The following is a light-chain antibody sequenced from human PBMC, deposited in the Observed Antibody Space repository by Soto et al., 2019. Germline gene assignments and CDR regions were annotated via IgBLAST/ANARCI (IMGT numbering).Light chain of an antibody. J-gene: IGKJ3*01. CDR1: ESVHRN. CDR2: YAS. CDR3: QHYSNWPPT. V-gene: IGKV3-15*01. Sequence: EVVMNQSPATLSVSPGERVTLSCRASESVHRNLAWYQQKPVQSPSLLIFYASTRSTGVPDRFNGSGSGTEFTLTISSLQSEDFGVYHCQHYSNWPPTFGPGTKVEIK.